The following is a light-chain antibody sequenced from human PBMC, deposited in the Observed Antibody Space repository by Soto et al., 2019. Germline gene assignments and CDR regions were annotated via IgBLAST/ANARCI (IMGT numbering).Light chain of an antibody. CDR3: QKYNSAPET. CDR1: QSISTY. Sequence: GDRVTITCRASQSISTYLNWYQQEPGKAPNLLIFAASTLQSGVPSRFSGSGSGTDFTLTISSLQPEDIATYYCQKYNSAPETFGPGTKVDI. J-gene: IGKJ3*01. CDR2: AAS. V-gene: IGKV1-39*01.